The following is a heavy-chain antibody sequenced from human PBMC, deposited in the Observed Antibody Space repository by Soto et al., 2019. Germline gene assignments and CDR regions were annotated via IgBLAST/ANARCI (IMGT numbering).Heavy chain of an antibody. Sequence: QVQLVQSGAEVKKPGSSVKVSCKASGGTFSSYAISWVRQAPGQGLEWMGGIIPIFGTANYAQKFQGRVTITADESTSTAYMELSSLRSEDTGVYYCARDPSSSLYNWFDPWGQGTLVTVSS. D-gene: IGHD6-6*01. CDR1: GGTFSSYA. CDR3: ARDPSSSLYNWFDP. CDR2: IIPIFGTA. J-gene: IGHJ5*02. V-gene: IGHV1-69*01.